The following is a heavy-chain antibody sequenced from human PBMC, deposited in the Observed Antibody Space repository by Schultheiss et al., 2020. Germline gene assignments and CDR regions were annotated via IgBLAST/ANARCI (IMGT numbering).Heavy chain of an antibody. D-gene: IGHD3-10*01. CDR1: GYTFTSYA. CDR2: INTNTGNP. J-gene: IGHJ6*02. CDR3: ARDLHYYGSGPYSLYYYYGMDV. V-gene: IGHV7-4-1*02. Sequence: VKVSCKASGYTFTSYAMNWVRQAPGQGLEWMGWINTNTGNPTYAQGFTGRFVFSLDTSVSTAYLQISSLKAEDTAVYYCARDLHYYGSGPYSLYYYYGMDVWGQGTTVTVSS.